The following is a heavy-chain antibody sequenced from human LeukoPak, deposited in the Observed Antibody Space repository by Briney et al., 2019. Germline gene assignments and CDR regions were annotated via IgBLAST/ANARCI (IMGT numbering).Heavy chain of an antibody. CDR2: MNPNSGNT. J-gene: IGHJ4*02. CDR3: ARAVDFWSNYFDY. CDR1: GYTFTSYG. V-gene: IGHV1-8*03. Sequence: GASVKVSCKASGYTFTSYGISWVRQATGQGLEWMGWMNPNSGNTGYAQKFQGRVTITRNTSISTAYMELSSLRSEDTAVYYCARAVDFWSNYFDYWGQGTLVTVSS. D-gene: IGHD3-3*01.